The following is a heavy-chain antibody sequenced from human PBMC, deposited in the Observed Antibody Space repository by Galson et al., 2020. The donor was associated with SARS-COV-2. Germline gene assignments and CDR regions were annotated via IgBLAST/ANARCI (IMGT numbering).Heavy chain of an antibody. V-gene: IGHV3-23*01. Sequence: GGSLRLSCAASGFAFSTYALSWVRQAPGRGLEWVSAISARGDATYYADSVKGRFTISRDNSKNTLYLQMNSLRAEDTAVYYCAKDYDILTGPIRGQGTLVTVSS. CDR2: ISARGDAT. D-gene: IGHD3-9*01. J-gene: IGHJ4*02. CDR3: AKDYDILTGPI. CDR1: GFAFSTYA.